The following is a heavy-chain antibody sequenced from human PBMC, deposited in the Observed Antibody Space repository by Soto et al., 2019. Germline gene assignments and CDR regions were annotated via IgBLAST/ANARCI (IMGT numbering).Heavy chain of an antibody. J-gene: IGHJ4*02. V-gene: IGHV3-74*01. CDR3: ARDYDSSGYYLSLPLY. CDR1: GFTFSSYW. Sequence: PGGSLRLSCAASGFTFSSYWMHWVRQAPGKGLVWVSRINSDGSSTSYADSVKGRFTISRDNAKNTLYLQMNSLRAEDTAVYYCARDYDSSGYYLSLPLYWGQGTLVTVSS. D-gene: IGHD3-22*01. CDR2: INSDGSST.